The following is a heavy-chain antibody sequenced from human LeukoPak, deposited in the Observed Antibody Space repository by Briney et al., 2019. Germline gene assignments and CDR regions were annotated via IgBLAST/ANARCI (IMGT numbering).Heavy chain of an antibody. V-gene: IGHV3-30*04. CDR3: ARRAGLLYGDYLLFPEYYFDY. CDR1: GFNFSNYT. J-gene: IGHJ4*02. D-gene: IGHD4-17*01. Sequence: GGSLRLSCAASGFNFSNYTMHWVRQAPGKGLEWVAILLSYDGSHKYYTDSVKGRFTISRDNSKNTLFLQMNSLRAGDTAVYYCARRAGLLYGDYLLFPEYYFDYWGQGTLVTVSS. CDR2: LLSYDGSHK.